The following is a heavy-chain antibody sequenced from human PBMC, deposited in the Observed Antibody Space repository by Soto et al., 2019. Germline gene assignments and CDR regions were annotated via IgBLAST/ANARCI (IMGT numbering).Heavy chain of an antibody. CDR3: ARLIGGAAYPRPIDY. CDR1: GGSISSSSYY. CDR2: IYYSGST. D-gene: IGHD1-26*01. J-gene: IGHJ4*02. V-gene: IGHV4-39*01. Sequence: QLQLQESGPGLVKPSETLSLTCTVSGGSISSSSYYWGWIRQPPGKGLEWIGSIYYSGSTYYNPSLKRRVTIPVDTSKNQFPLRRGSVTAADTVVYYCARLIGGAAYPRPIDYWGQVTLVTVSS.